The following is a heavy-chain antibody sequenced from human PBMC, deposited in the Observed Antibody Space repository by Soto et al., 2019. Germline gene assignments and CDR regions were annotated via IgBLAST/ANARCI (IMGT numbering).Heavy chain of an antibody. Sequence: EVQLVESGGGLVQPGGSLRLSCEASGFTFRNYDMHWVLQGTGKGLEWVSGISAAGDPDYADSVEGRFTISRENAQNSFFLQMNSLRVGDTAVYYCARTDRDFYGLDVWGQGTTVIVSS. CDR1: GFTFRNYD. V-gene: IGHV3-13*05. J-gene: IGHJ6*02. CDR3: ARTDRDFYGLDV. CDR2: ISAAGDP.